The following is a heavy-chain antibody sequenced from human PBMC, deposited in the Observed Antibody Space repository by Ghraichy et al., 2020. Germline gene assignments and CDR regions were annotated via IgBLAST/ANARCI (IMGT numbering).Heavy chain of an antibody. J-gene: IGHJ6*03. Sequence: LSLTCTVSGGSISSYYWSWIRQPPGKGLEWIGYIYYSGSTNYNPSLKSRVTISVDTSKNQFSLKLSSVTAADTAVYYCARVGHYYYYMDVWGKGTTVTVSS. V-gene: IGHV4-59*01. CDR2: IYYSGST. CDR1: GGSISSYY. CDR3: ARVGHYYYYMDV.